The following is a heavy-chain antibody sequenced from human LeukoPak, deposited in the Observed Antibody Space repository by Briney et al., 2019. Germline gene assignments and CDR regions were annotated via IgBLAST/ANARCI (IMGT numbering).Heavy chain of an antibody. J-gene: IGHJ4*02. CDR3: ARHPYDILTGPSFDY. D-gene: IGHD3-9*01. CDR2: INRDGRST. CDR1: GLTFSSDW. Sequence: PGGSLRLSCAASGLTFSSDWMHWVRQAPGKGLVWVSRINRDGRSTTYADSVKGRFTISRDNAKNTLYLQMNSPRAEDTAVYYCARHPYDILTGPSFDYWGQGTLVTVSS. V-gene: IGHV3-74*01.